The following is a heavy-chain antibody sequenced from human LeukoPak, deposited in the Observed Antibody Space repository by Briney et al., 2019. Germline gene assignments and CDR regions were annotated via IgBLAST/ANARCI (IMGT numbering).Heavy chain of an antibody. CDR1: GGSISSSSYY. D-gene: IGHD2-15*01. Sequence: SETLSLTCTVSGGSISSSSYYWGWIRQPPGKGLEWIGSIYYSGSTYYNPSLKSRVTISVDTSKNQFSLKLSSVTAADTAVYYCARVMSGYCSGGSCYSGWFDPWGQGTLVTVSS. J-gene: IGHJ5*02. V-gene: IGHV4-39*07. CDR3: ARVMSGYCSGGSCYSGWFDP. CDR2: IYYSGST.